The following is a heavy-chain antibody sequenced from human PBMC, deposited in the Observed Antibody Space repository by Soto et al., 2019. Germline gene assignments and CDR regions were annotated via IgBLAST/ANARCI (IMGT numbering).Heavy chain of an antibody. CDR2: IIPIFGTA. Sequence: QVQLVQSGAEVKKPGSSVKVSCKASGGTFSSYAISWVRQAPGQGLEWMGGIIPIFGTANYAQKFQGRVTMTADESTSKAYMELSSLRSEDTAVYYCARGDPYCSGGSCYFDYWGQGTLVTVSS. J-gene: IGHJ4*02. CDR3: ARGDPYCSGGSCYFDY. V-gene: IGHV1-69*12. CDR1: GGTFSSYA. D-gene: IGHD2-15*01.